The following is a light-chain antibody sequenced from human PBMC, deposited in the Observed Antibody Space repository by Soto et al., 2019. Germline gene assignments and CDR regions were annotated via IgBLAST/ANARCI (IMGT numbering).Light chain of an antibody. CDR3: AAGDDSLNGPV. Sequence: QSVLTQPPSASGTPGQRVTISCSGSSSNIGSNTVNWYQQLPGTAPKLLIYSNNQRPSGVPDRFSGSKSGTSASLAISGLQSEEEADYYCAAGDDSLNGPVFGGGTQLTVL. V-gene: IGLV1-44*01. CDR2: SNN. CDR1: SSNIGSNT. J-gene: IGLJ7*01.